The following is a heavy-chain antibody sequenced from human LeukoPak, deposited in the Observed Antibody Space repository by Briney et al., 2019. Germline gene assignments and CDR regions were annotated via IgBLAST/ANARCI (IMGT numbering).Heavy chain of an antibody. Sequence: QPGGSLRLSCAASGFTFSDFWMNWVRQAPGKGLEWVASIKQDGSEKYYVDSVKGRFSISRDNAKNSLHLQMNSLRAEDTAVYYCARAHTVDGLVFDYWGQGILVTVSS. CDR2: IKQDGSEK. D-gene: IGHD6-19*01. J-gene: IGHJ4*02. CDR1: GFTFSDFW. CDR3: ARAHTVDGLVFDY. V-gene: IGHV3-7*01.